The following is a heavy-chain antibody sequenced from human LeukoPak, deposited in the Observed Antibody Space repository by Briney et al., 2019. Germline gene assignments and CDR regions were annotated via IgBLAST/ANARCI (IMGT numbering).Heavy chain of an antibody. CDR3: ARVEMSESGSYYLDY. CDR2: INPNSGGT. V-gene: IGHV1-2*02. D-gene: IGHD1-26*01. Sequence: ASVKVSCKASGYTFTGYYMHWVRQAPGQGLEWMGWINPNSGGTNYAQKFQGRVTMTRDTSISTAYMELSRLRSDDTAVYYCARVEMSESGSYYLDYWGQGTLVTVSS. J-gene: IGHJ4*02. CDR1: GYTFTGYY.